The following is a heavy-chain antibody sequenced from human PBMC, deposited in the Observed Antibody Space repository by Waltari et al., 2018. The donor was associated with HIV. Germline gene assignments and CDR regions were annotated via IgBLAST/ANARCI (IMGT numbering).Heavy chain of an antibody. CDR3: ARPGLAYCGGDCYYHF. D-gene: IGHD2-21*02. CDR2: FYPGDSET. Sequence: VQLVQSGTEVKKPGDALTNSCKASGYRVTTHWLAWVRQRPGKGLEWMGIFYPGDSETRDSPSFEGQVTISVDKSIATAYLQWSSLKASDSAVYYCARPGLAYCGGDCYYHFWGQGTLVSVSS. J-gene: IGHJ4*02. V-gene: IGHV5-51*01. CDR1: GYRVTTHW.